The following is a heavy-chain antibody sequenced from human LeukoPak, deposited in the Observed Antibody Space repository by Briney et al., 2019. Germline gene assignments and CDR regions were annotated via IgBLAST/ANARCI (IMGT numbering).Heavy chain of an antibody. CDR3: ASPDVDTNYYYYMDV. V-gene: IGHV1-69*13. CDR2: IIPIFGTA. CDR1: GGTFSSYA. D-gene: IGHD5-18*01. Sequence: GASVKVSCKASGGTFSSYAISWVRQAPGQGLEWMGGIIPIFGTANYAQKFQGRVTITADESTSAAYMELSSLRSEDTAVYYCASPDVDTNYYYYMDVWGKGTTVTVSS. J-gene: IGHJ6*03.